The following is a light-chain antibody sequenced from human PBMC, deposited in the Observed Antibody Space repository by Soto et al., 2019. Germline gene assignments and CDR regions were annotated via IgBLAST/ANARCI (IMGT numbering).Light chain of an antibody. Sequence: QSALTQPRSVSGSPGQSVTISCTGTSSDVGGYNYVSWYQQHPGKAPKLMIYDVSKRPSGVPDRFSGSKSGNTASLTISGLQAEDEADYYCCSYAGSSLGVFGTGTKLTDL. CDR3: CSYAGSSLGV. V-gene: IGLV2-11*01. CDR1: SSDVGGYNY. CDR2: DVS. J-gene: IGLJ1*01.